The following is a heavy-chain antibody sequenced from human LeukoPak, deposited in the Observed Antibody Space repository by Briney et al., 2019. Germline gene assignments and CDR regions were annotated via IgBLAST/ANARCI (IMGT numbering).Heavy chain of an antibody. CDR3: SRDQTTAGPSTVDC. V-gene: IGHV3-74*01. CDR1: GFTFSRYW. J-gene: IGHJ4*02. CDR2: ISSDGSNI. Sequence: GGSLRLSCAASGFTFSRYWMHWVREVPGKGLVWVSRISSDGSNIIYAESVKGRFTISRDNAKSTLYLETNSLRAEDTAVYFCSRDQTTAGPSTVDCWGQGTLVTVSP. D-gene: IGHD4-11*01.